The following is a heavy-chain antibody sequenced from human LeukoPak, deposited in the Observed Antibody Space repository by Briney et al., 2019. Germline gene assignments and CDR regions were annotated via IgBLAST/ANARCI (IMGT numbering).Heavy chain of an antibody. Sequence: PGGSLRLSCAASGFTFHTYWMTWVRQAPGKGLEWVANIKEDGSDKYYADSVRGRFAISRDNAKKSLYLQMNTLTVADTAIYYCARDHVSGYYAYWGQGTLVTVSS. J-gene: IGHJ4*02. CDR1: GFTFHTYW. CDR2: IKEDGSDK. CDR3: ARDHVSGYYAY. D-gene: IGHD5/OR15-5a*01. V-gene: IGHV3-7*01.